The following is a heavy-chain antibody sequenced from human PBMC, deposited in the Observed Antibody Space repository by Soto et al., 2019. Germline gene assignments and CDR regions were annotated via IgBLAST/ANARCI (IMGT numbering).Heavy chain of an antibody. CDR2: INPNSGGT. J-gene: IGHJ6*02. CDR3: ARGDYSNTYGVGVDV. CDR1: GYTFTGYY. D-gene: IGHD4-4*01. Sequence: QVQLVQSGAEVKKPGASVKVSCKASGYTFTGYYMHWVRQAPGQGLEWMGWINPNSGGTNYAQKFQGWVTMTRDTSISTAYMELSRLRSDDTAVYYCARGDYSNTYGVGVDVWGQGTTLTVSS. V-gene: IGHV1-2*04.